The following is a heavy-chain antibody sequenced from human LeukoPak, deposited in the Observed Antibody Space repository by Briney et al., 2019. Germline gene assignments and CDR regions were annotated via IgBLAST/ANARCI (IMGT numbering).Heavy chain of an antibody. J-gene: IGHJ3*02. CDR2: IGPCTGCT. D-gene: IGHD1-26*01. CDR3: ARKRQVGAISPDAVDI. Sequence: ASVKVSCKASGYTFTNYYMHWVRQAPGQGLEWMGIIGPCTGCTSYAQMFQGRVTMTRDTSTSTVYMELSSLRSEDTAVYYCARKRQVGAISPDAVDIWGQGTMVTVSS. CDR1: GYTFTNYY. V-gene: IGHV1-46*01.